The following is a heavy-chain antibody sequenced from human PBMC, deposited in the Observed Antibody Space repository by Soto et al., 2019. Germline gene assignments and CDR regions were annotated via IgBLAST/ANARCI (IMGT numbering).Heavy chain of an antibody. D-gene: IGHD3-3*01. V-gene: IGHV3-33*01. J-gene: IGHJ6*02. Sequence: GGSLRLSCAASGFTFSSYGMHWVRQAPGKGLEWVAVIWYDGSNKYYADSVKGRFTISRDNSKNTLYLQMNSLRAEDTAVYYCAREAENPIFGVVITYYGMDVWGQGTTVTVSS. CDR2: IWYDGSNK. CDR1: GFTFSSYG. CDR3: AREAENPIFGVVITYYGMDV.